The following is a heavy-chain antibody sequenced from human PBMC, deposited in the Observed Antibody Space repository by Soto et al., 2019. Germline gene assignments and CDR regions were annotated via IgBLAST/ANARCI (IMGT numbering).Heavy chain of an antibody. J-gene: IGHJ6*03. CDR3: AREGYSNYDFYYLYMNA. V-gene: IGHV3-74*01. CDR1: GFSFSDYR. D-gene: IGHD4-4*01. Sequence: EVQLVESGGGLVQPGGSLRLSCGASGFSFSDYRMHWVRQAPGKGLVWVARISGDGSMTGYADSVKGRFTVSRDNADNTLFLQMSSLRAEDMAVYYCAREGYSNYDFYYLYMNAWGKGTTVTVSS. CDR2: ISGDGSMT.